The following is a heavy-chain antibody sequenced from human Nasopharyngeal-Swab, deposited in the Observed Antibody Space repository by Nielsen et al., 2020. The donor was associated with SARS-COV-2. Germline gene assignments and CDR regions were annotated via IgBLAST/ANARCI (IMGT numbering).Heavy chain of an antibody. D-gene: IGHD4-17*01. Sequence: GGSLRLSCSASGFTFSSYGIPWVRQAPGKGLEWVAVISYDGSNKYYADSVKGRFTISRDNSKNTLYLQMNSLRAEDTAVYYCAKDYGDHAAFDIWGKGTMVTVSS. CDR1: GFTFSSYG. CDR2: ISYDGSNK. V-gene: IGHV3-30*18. CDR3: AKDYGDHAAFDI. J-gene: IGHJ3*02.